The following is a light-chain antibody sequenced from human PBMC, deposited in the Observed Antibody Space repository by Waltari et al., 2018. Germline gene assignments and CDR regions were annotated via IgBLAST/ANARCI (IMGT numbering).Light chain of an antibody. V-gene: IGLV2-14*03. Sequence: QSALTQPASVSGSPGQSITISCTGTSRDVGGYNYLSWYQQHPGKAPKVVIFDVSYRPSGVSNRFSASKSGNTAALTSSGLQAEDEADYYCTSYTSSHGLVFGTGTKVTVL. J-gene: IGLJ1*01. CDR3: TSYTSSHGLV. CDR1: SRDVGGYNY. CDR2: DVS.